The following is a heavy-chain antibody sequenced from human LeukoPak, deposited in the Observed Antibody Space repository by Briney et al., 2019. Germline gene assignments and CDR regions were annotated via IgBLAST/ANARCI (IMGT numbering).Heavy chain of an antibody. CDR3: VRVLAAAGTEAFDY. CDR2: ISNAGSNK. D-gene: IGHD6-13*01. V-gene: IGHV3-30*03. J-gene: IGHJ4*02. CDR1: GFTLSRYG. Sequence: PGGSLRLSCAASGFTLSRYGMHWIRQTPGKGLEWVALISNAGSNKYYADSVEGRFTISRDNSKNTMSLQMNSLKPEDTGVYFCVRVLAAAGTEAFDYWGQGVLVTVSS.